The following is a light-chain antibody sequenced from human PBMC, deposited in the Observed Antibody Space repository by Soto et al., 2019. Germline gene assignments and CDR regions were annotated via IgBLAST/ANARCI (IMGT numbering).Light chain of an antibody. Sequence: EIVLTQSPGTLSLSPGVRATLSCRASQSVRNSYLAWYQQKPGQAPRLLIYGASGRATGIPDRFSGSGSGKDLTLTISRLEPEDFAVYYCQQYGSSPYTFGQGTKLEI. V-gene: IGKV3-20*01. CDR2: GAS. J-gene: IGKJ2*01. CDR1: QSVRNSY. CDR3: QQYGSSPYT.